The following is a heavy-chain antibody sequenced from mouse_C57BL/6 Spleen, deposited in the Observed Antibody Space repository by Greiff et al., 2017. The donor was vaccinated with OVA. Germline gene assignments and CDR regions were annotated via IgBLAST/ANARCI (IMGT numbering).Heavy chain of an antibody. CDR2: IDPSDSYT. V-gene: IGHV1-69*01. J-gene: IGHJ1*03. CDR1: GYTFTSYW. D-gene: IGHD1-1*01. CDR3: ARWSSYGSYWYFDV. Sequence: QVHVKQPGAELVMPGASVKLSCKASGYTFTSYWMHWVKQRPGQGLEWIGEIDPSDSYTNYNQKFKGKSTLTVDKSSSTAYMQLSSLTSEDSAVYYCARWSSYGSYWYFDVWGTGTTVTVSS.